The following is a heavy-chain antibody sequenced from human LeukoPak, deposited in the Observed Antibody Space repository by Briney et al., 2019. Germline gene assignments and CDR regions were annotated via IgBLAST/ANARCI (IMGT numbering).Heavy chain of an antibody. V-gene: IGHV1-69*13. CDR3: ARGRWQDIVVVPAAHDNYGMDV. CDR2: IIPIFGTA. Sequence: ASVKVSCKASGGTFSSYAISWVRQAPGQGLEWMGGIIPIFGTANYAQKFQGRVTITADESTSTAYMELSSLRSEDTAVYYCARGRWQDIVVVPAAHDNYGMDVWGQGTTVTVSS. CDR1: GGTFSSYA. D-gene: IGHD2-2*01. J-gene: IGHJ6*02.